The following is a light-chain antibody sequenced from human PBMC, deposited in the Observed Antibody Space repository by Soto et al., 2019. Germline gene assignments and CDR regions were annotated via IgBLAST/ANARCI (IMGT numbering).Light chain of an antibody. CDR3: QQYNSYPWR. CDR1: QSISSW. V-gene: IGKV1-5*01. Sequence: IQMTQASSTLSPSFEARLTITCRASQSISSWLAWYQQKPGKAPKLLIYDASSLESGVPSRFSGSGSGTEFTLTISSLQPDDFATYYCQQYNSYPWRFGQGPKVDI. CDR2: DAS. J-gene: IGKJ1*01.